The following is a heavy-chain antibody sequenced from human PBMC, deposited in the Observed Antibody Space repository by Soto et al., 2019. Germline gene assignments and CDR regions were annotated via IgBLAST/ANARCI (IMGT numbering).Heavy chain of an antibody. CDR3: VCFECGRTAVVTAMDANGY. J-gene: IGHJ4*02. CDR1: GFTFSSYG. D-gene: IGHD2-21*02. V-gene: IGHV3-74*01. Sequence: WGSLRLSCSASGFTFSSYGMHWFRQGPGKGLVWVSRVNSDESTTSYADSVKGRFTISRDNAKNTLYLQMSSLRVEDTALYYCVCFECGRTAVVTAMDANGYWGQGTLVTVSS. CDR2: VNSDESTT.